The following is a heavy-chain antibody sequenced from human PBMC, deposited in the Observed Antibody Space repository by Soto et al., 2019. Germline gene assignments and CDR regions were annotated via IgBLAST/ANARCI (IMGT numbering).Heavy chain of an antibody. Sequence: QITLKESGPTLVKPTQTLTLTCTFSGFSLTTSGVGVGWIRQPPGKALEWLALIYWDDDKGYSPSLKSRLTIPKDTAKNQVVLTMTNMDPADTATYFCAHRTTTVTWWVDPWGQGTLGTVSS. CDR1: GFSLTTSGVG. CDR3: AHRTTTVTWWVDP. D-gene: IGHD4-17*01. J-gene: IGHJ5*02. CDR2: IYWDDDK. V-gene: IGHV2-5*02.